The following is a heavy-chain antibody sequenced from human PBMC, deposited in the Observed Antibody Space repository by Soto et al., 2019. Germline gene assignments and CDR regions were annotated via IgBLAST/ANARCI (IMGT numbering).Heavy chain of an antibody. Sequence: WASVKVSCKASGYTFTGYAMHWVRQAPGQRLEWMGWINAGNGNTKYSQKFQGRVTFTRDTSASTAYMELSSLRSEDTAVYYCAAGGGYTYGRGMDVWGQGTTVTVS. J-gene: IGHJ6*02. CDR3: AAGGGYTYGRGMDV. V-gene: IGHV1-3*01. CDR1: GYTFTGYA. D-gene: IGHD5-18*01. CDR2: INAGNGNT.